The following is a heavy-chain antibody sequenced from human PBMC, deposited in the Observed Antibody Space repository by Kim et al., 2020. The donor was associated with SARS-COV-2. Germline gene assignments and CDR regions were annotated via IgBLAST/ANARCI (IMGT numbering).Heavy chain of an antibody. J-gene: IGHJ6*02. CDR1: GFTLSSYW. CDR2: IKKDGSEK. Sequence: GGSLRLSCAASGFTLSSYWMSWVRQAPGKGLEWVANIKKDGSEKYYVDSVKGRFTISRDNAKNSLYLQMKSLRAADTAVYYCARESSSGGYYDGMAVWG. V-gene: IGHV3-7*01. CDR3: ARESSSGGYYDGMAV. D-gene: IGHD6-25*01.